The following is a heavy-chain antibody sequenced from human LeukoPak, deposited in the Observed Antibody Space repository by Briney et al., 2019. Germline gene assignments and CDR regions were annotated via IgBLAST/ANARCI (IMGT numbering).Heavy chain of an antibody. D-gene: IGHD6-19*01. CDR3: ARYYSSRKMFDY. V-gene: IGHV6-1*01. Sequence: SQTLSLTCAISGDSVSSNSAAWNWIRQSPSRGLEWLGRTYYRSKCYTDYAVSVRSRININPDTSNNQFSLQLNSVTPEDTAVYHCARYYSSRKMFDYWGQGTLVTVSA. CDR2: TYYRSKCYT. J-gene: IGHJ4*02. CDR1: GDSVSSNSAA.